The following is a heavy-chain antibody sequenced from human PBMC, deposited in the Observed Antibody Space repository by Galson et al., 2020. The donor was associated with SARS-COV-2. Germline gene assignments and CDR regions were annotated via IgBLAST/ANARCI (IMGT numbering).Heavy chain of an antibody. Sequence: ETSETLSLTCTVSDGSISSGSYYWSWIRQPAGKGLEWIGRIYTSGSTNYNPSLKSRVTISVDTSKNQFSLKLSSVTAADTAVNYCARDRVELRPDTFDIWGQGTMVTVSS. V-gene: IGHV4-61*02. CDR2: IYTSGST. CDR3: ARDRVELRPDTFDI. J-gene: IGHJ3*02. D-gene: IGHD1-7*01. CDR1: DGSISSGSYY.